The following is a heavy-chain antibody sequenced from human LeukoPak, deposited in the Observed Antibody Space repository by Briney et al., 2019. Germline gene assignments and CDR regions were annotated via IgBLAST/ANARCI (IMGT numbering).Heavy chain of an antibody. CDR2: IYYSGST. J-gene: IGHJ5*02. CDR1: GGSISSSSSY. CDR3: ARGLVKSYYGSGSPKRNWFDP. D-gene: IGHD3-10*01. Sequence: SETLSLTCTVSGGSISSSSSYWGWIRQPPGKGLEWIGSIYYSGSTYYNPSLKSRVTISVDTSKNQFSLKLSSVTAADTAVYYCARGLVKSYYGSGSPKRNWFDPWGQGTLVTVSS. V-gene: IGHV4-39*07.